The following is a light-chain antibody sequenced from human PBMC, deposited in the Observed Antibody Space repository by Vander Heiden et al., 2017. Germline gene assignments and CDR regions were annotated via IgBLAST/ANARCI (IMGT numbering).Light chain of an antibody. CDR2: VVS. J-gene: IGLJ1*01. Sequence: QSALTQPASVSGSPAQSIPIPCSGPSTHIGPHNYVSWFQQQPGKAPKLVIYVVSIRPSAVANRFSGSESGNTATLTISGLLPEDEADYVCSSYTSTSTLDVFGTGTKVTVL. V-gene: IGLV2-14*01. CDR1: STHIGPHNY. CDR3: SSYTSTSTLDV.